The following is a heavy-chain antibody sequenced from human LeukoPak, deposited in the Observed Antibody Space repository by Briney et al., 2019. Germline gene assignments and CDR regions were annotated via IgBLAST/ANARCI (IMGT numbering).Heavy chain of an antibody. V-gene: IGHV3-7*01. CDR3: ARRLPLSAVISGIDWFDL. CDR2: IKQDGSEK. J-gene: IGHJ5*02. Sequence: GGSLRLSCAASGFTFSSYWMSWVRQAPGKGLEWVANIKQDGSEKYYVDSVKGRFTISRDNAKNSLYLQMNSLRAEDTAVYYCARRLPLSAVISGIDWFDLWGQGTLVTVSS. D-gene: IGHD3-22*01. CDR1: GFTFSSYW.